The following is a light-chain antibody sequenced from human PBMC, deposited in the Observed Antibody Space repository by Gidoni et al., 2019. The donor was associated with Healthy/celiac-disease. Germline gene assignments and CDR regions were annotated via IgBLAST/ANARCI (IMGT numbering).Light chain of an antibody. J-gene: IGKJ1*01. CDR3: QQDGSSPPWT. Sequence: ELVLTQSPGTLSLSPGERATLSCRASQSVSSSYLAWYQQKPGQAPRLLIYGASSRATGIPDRFSGSGSGTDFTLTISRLEPEDCAVYYCQQDGSSPPWTFGQGTKVEIK. CDR2: GAS. CDR1: QSVSSSY. V-gene: IGKV3-20*01.